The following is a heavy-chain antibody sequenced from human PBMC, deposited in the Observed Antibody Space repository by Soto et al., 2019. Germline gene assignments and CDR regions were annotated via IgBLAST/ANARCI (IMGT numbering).Heavy chain of an antibody. V-gene: IGHV3-21*01. CDR1: GFTFSSYS. CDR2: ISSSSSYI. CDR3: AREGRLDDLTASFDY. J-gene: IGHJ4*02. Sequence: EVQLVESGGGLVKPGGSLRLSCAASGFTFSSYSMNWVRQAPGKGLEWVSSISSSSSYIYYADSVKGRFTISRDNAKNSLYLQMNSLRAEDTAVYYGAREGRLDDLTASFDYWGQGTLVTVSS. D-gene: IGHD1-1*01.